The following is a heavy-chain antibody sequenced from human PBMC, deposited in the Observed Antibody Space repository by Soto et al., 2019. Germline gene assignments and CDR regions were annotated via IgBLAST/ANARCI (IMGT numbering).Heavy chain of an antibody. CDR2: IYHSGST. V-gene: IGHV4-30-2*01. Sequence: SETLSLTCAVSGGSISRGGYSWSWIRQPPGKGLEWIGYIYHSGSTYYNPSLKSRVTISVDRSKNQFSLKLSSVTAADTAAYYCARVPDYWGQGTLVTVSS. CDR1: GGSISRGGYS. CDR3: ARVPDY. J-gene: IGHJ4*02.